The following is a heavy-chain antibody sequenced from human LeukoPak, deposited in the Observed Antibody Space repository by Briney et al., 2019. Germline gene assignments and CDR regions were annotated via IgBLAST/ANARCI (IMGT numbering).Heavy chain of an antibody. CDR3: ARGRRITMIVVVITTKGYFDY. CDR1: GGSFSGYY. V-gene: IGHV4-34*01. D-gene: IGHD3-22*01. Sequence: SETLSLTCAVYGGSFSGYYWSWIRQPPGKGLEWIGEINHSGSTNYNPSLKSRVTISVDTSKNQSSLKLSSVTAADTAVYYCARGRRITMIVVVITTKGYFDYWGQGTLVTVSS. J-gene: IGHJ4*02. CDR2: INHSGST.